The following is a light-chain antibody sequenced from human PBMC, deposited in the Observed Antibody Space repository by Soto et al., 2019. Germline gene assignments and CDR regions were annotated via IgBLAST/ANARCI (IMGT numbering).Light chain of an antibody. J-gene: IGLJ2*01. CDR3: GTWEDSLSAGV. CDR1: SSNIGNND. CDR2: DNN. V-gene: IGLV1-51*01. Sequence: QSVLTQPPSVSAAPGQKVTISCSGSSSNIGNNDVSWYQQLPGTAPQLLIYDNNKRPSGIPDRFSGSKSGTLATLGITGLQTGDEADYYCGTWEDSLSAGVFGGGTKLTVL.